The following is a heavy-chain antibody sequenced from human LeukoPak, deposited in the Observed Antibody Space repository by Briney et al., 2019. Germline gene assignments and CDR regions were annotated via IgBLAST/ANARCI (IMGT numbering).Heavy chain of an antibody. CDR1: GGSICSGGYS. D-gene: IGHD1-7*01. V-gene: IGHV4-30-2*01. J-gene: IGHJ3*02. CDR3: ARVNYDPDAFDI. Sequence: PSQTLSLTCAVSGGSICSGGYSWSWIRQPPGKGLEWIGYIYHSGSTYYNPSLKSRVTISVDRSKNQFSLKLSSVTAADTAVYYCARVNYDPDAFDIWGQGTMVTVSS. CDR2: IYHSGST.